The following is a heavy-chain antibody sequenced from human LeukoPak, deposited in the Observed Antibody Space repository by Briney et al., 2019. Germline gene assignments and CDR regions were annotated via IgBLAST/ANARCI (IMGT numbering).Heavy chain of an antibody. CDR2: ISVSGGST. J-gene: IGHJ6*02. CDR3: ANLGPHYFYTMDV. CDR1: GFTFSSYA. V-gene: IGHV3-23*01. Sequence: GGSLRLSCVASGFTFSSYAMSWVRQAPGKGLGWASTISVSGGSTYYADSVKGRFTISRDNSKNTLYLQMNSLRAEDTAVYYCANLGPHYFYTMDVWGQGTTVTVSS.